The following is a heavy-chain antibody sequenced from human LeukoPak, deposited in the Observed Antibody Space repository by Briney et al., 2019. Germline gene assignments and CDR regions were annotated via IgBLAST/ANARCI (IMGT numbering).Heavy chain of an antibody. J-gene: IGHJ3*02. V-gene: IGHV3-53*05. D-gene: IGHD2-8*01. CDR3: ARGTRDAFDI. CDR1: GFTVSSNY. CDR2: IYAGGST. Sequence: GGSLRLSCAASGFTVSSNYMSWVRQAPGKGLEWVSLIYAGGSTYYADAVKGRFTISRDNSKNTLYLQMNSLRAEDTAVYYCARGTRDAFDIWGQGTMVTVSS.